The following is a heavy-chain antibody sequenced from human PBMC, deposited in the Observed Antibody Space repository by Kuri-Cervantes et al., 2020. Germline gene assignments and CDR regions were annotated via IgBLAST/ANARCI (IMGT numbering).Heavy chain of an antibody. D-gene: IGHD3-9*01. J-gene: IGHJ3*02. CDR1: GFTFSSYW. CDR2: INTDGTTI. CDR3: ARDLLVLRYFDWLFNDAFDI. V-gene: IGHV3-74*01. Sequence: LSLTCAATGFTFSSYWMLWVRQAPGKGLMWVSRINTDGTTINYADSVKGRFTISRDNAKNTVYLQMNSLRAEDTAVYYCARDLLVLRYFDWLFNDAFDIWGQGTMVTVSS.